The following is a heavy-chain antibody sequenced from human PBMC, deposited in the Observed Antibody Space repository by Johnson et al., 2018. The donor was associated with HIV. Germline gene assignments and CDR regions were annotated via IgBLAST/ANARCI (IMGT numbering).Heavy chain of an antibody. J-gene: IGHJ3*02. V-gene: IGHV3-66*01. D-gene: IGHD3-22*01. CDR2: IYSGGST. CDR1: GFIVSSNY. Sequence: VQLVESGGDLVQPGGSLRLSCVASGFIVSSNYMSWVRQAPGKGLEWVSVIYSGGSTYYADSVKGRFTISRDNSKNTLYLQINSLRAEDTAVYYCARDPHYYDSNDAFDIWGQGTMVTVSS. CDR3: ARDPHYYDSNDAFDI.